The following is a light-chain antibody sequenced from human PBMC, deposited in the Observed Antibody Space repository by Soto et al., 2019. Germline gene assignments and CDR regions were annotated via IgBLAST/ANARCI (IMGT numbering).Light chain of an antibody. CDR3: QSVDNSGTYVL. Sequence: SYELTQPPSVSVSPGQTARITCSGDALPNQFAYWYQQKAGQAPVLVIFKDSERPSGIPERFSGSSSGSKATLTISAVQADDEADYYCQSVDNSGTYVLFGGGTKLTVL. CDR1: ALPNQF. CDR2: KDS. V-gene: IGLV3-25*03. J-gene: IGLJ2*01.